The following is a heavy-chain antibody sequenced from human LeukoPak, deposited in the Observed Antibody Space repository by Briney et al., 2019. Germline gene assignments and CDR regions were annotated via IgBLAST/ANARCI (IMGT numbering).Heavy chain of an antibody. CDR2: INSSSSTI. CDR1: GFTFSSYK. V-gene: IGHV3-48*01. D-gene: IGHD3-10*01. CDR3: VRVGTTYYYGSGPFDY. J-gene: IGHJ4*02. Sequence: PGGSLRLSCAASGFTFSSYKMHWVRQAPGKGLEWVSYINSSSSTIYYADSVKGRFTISRDNAKNSLYLQMNSLRGEDTAVYYCVRVGTTYYYGSGPFDYWGRGSLVTVSS.